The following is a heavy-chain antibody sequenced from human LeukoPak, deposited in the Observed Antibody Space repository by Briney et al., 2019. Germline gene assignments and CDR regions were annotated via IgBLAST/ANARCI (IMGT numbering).Heavy chain of an antibody. D-gene: IGHD1-20*01. CDR2: ISSSSSYI. Sequence: PGGSLRLSCAASGFTFSSYSMNWVRQAPGKGLEWVSSISSSSSYIYYADSVKGRFTIPRDNAKNSLYLQMNSLRAEDAAVYYCARAITGTTDYWGQGTLVTVSS. CDR3: ARAITGTTDY. CDR1: GFTFSSYS. V-gene: IGHV3-21*01. J-gene: IGHJ4*02.